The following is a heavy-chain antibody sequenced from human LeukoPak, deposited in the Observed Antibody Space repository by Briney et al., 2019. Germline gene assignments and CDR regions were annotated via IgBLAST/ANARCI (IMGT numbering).Heavy chain of an antibody. CDR1: GFTFSKYW. CDR2: INTDGTVT. Sequence: PGGSLRLSCAASGFTFSKYWMLWVRQAPGKGLESASRINTDGTVTTYADSVKGRSTVSRDNADNTMFLQMNSVRDEDTAVYYCATKQWLAPPPDSWGQGTPVTVSS. J-gene: IGHJ4*02. D-gene: IGHD6-19*01. CDR3: ATKQWLAPPPDS. V-gene: IGHV3-74*01.